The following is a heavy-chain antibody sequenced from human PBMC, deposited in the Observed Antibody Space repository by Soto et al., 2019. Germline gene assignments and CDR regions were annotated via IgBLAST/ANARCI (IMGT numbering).Heavy chain of an antibody. Sequence: GASVKVSCKGSGYTFTSYGITWVRQAPGQGLEWMGWISTYSSNTNYAQKFQGRVTMTTDTSTSTAYMELRSLRSDDTAVYFCARDLRGYSYGFFGMDVWGQGTTVTVSS. D-gene: IGHD5-18*01. CDR1: GYTFTSYG. CDR2: ISTYSSNT. CDR3: ARDLRGYSYGFFGMDV. V-gene: IGHV1-18*01. J-gene: IGHJ6*02.